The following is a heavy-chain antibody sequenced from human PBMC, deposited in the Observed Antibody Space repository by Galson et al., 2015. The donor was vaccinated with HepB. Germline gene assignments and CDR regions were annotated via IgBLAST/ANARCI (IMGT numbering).Heavy chain of an antibody. J-gene: IGHJ6*02. CDR1: GGTFSSYA. CDR2: IIPIFGTA. Sequence: SVKVSCKASGGTFSSYAISWVRQAPGQGLEWMGGIIPIFGTANYAQKFQGRVTITADKSTSTAYMELSSLRSEDTAVYYCARTPGRIAAAGNPYYGMDVWGQGTTVTVSS. D-gene: IGHD6-13*01. CDR3: ARTPGRIAAAGNPYYGMDV. V-gene: IGHV1-69*06.